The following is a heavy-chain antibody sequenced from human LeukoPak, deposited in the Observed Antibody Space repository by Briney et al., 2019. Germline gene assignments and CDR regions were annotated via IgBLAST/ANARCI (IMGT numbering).Heavy chain of an antibody. D-gene: IGHD3-22*01. Sequence: PGGSLRLSCAASGLTFSSYAVTWVRQAPGKGLEWVSAISGSGGSTYYADSVKGRFTISRDNSKNTLYLQMNSLRAEDTAVYYCAKVYDSSGYYPSFDYWGQGTLVTVSS. V-gene: IGHV3-23*01. CDR1: GLTFSSYA. J-gene: IGHJ4*02. CDR3: AKVYDSSGYYPSFDY. CDR2: ISGSGGST.